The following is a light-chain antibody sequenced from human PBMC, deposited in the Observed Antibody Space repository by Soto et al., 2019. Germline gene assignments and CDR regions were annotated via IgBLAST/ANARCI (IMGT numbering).Light chain of an antibody. Sequence: DIQMTQSPSTLSASVGDRVTITCRASQTISTWLAWYQHKPGTAPKLLIYQASSLEPGVPSRFSGSGSGTEFTLTISSLQPDDFATYYCQQYSTYSRTFGQGTKAETK. CDR1: QTISTW. J-gene: IGKJ2*02. CDR2: QAS. CDR3: QQYSTYSRT. V-gene: IGKV1-5*03.